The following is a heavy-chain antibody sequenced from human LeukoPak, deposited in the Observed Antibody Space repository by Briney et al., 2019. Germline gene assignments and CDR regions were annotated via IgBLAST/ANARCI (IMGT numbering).Heavy chain of an antibody. CDR1: GFTFTSYA. V-gene: IGHV3-23*01. J-gene: IGHJ4*02. Sequence: GGSLRLSCAASGFTFTSYAMSWVRQAPGKGLEWVSAISGNGGATYYADSVKGRFTISRDNSKNTLHLQMNSLRAEDTAVYYCSKPTTDIVVHNFFDYWGQGTLVCVCS. CDR3: SKPTTDIVVHNFFDY. D-gene: IGHD2-15*01. CDR2: ISGNGGAT.